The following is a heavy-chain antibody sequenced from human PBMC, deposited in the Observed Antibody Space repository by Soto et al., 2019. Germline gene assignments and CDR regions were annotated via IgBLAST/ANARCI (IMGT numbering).Heavy chain of an antibody. V-gene: IGHV1-69*08. CDR1: GGTFSSYT. D-gene: IGHD3-10*01. CDR2: IIPILGIA. CDR3: AREVRVLLWFGAHTQSYYFYY. J-gene: IGHJ4*02. Sequence: QVQLVQSGAEVKKPGSSVKVSCKASGGTFSSYTISWVRQAPGQGLEWMGRIIPILGIANYAQKFQGRVTITADKSTSPAYMELSSLTSEDTAVYYCAREVRVLLWFGAHTQSYYFYYWGQGTLVTVSS.